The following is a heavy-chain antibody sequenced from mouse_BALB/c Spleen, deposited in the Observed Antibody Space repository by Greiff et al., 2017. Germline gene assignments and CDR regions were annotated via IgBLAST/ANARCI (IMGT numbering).Heavy chain of an antibody. CDR3: ARGRYYDYDEGYYAMDY. V-gene: IGHV1S29*02. CDR1: GYTFPDYN. J-gene: IGHJ4*01. Sequence: SGPELVKPGASVKISCKTSGYTFPDYNMHWVQQSHGKSLEWIGYIYPYNGGTGYNQKFKSKATLTVDNSSSTAYMELRSLTSEDSAVYYCARGRYYDYDEGYYAMDYWGQGTSVTVAS. CDR2: IYPYNGGT. D-gene: IGHD2-4*01.